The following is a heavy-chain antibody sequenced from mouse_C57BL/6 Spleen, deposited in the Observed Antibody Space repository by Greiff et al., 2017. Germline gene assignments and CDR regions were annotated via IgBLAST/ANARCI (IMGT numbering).Heavy chain of an antibody. CDR3: ARDDRKVFDY. D-gene: IGHD3-2*01. V-gene: IGHV5-16*01. CDR2: INYGGSST. CDR1: GFTFSGYY. J-gene: IGHJ2*01. Sequence: EVHLQESEGGLVQPGSSMKLSCTATGFTFSGYYMAWVRQVPEHGLEWVANINYGGSSTNYLESLKSSFIISRDKAKNTLYLQLSSLTSEDTATYYCARDDRKVFDYWGQGTTLTVSS.